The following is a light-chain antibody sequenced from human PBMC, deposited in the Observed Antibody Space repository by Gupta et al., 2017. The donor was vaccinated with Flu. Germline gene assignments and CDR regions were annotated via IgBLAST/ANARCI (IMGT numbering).Light chain of an antibody. J-gene: IGLJ2*01. CDR3: SSYTSSSTLVV. V-gene: IGLV2-14*01. Sequence: SITTSCTGTSSDVGGYNYVSWYQQHPGKAPKLMIYEVSNRPSGVSNRFSGSKSGNTASLTISGLQAEDEADYYCSSYTSSSTLVVFGGGTKLTVL. CDR1: SSDVGGYNY. CDR2: EVS.